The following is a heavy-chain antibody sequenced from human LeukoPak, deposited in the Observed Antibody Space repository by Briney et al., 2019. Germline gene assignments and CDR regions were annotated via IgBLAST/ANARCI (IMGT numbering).Heavy chain of an antibody. CDR1: SGSISSSNYY. D-gene: IGHD6-13*01. V-gene: IGHV4-61*02. Sequence: KASETLSLTCTVSSGSISSSNYYWSWIRQPTGKGLEWIGRIYTSGSTNYNPSLKSRVTISVDTSKNQFSLKLSSVTAADTAVYYCAREGRIAAAGNIDYWGQGTLVTVSS. CDR3: AREGRIAAAGNIDY. J-gene: IGHJ4*02. CDR2: IYTSGST.